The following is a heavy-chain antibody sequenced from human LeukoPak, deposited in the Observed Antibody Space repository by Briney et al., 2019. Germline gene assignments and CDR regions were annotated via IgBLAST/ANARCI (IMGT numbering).Heavy chain of an antibody. V-gene: IGHV2-5*02. CDR2: IYWDDDK. Sequence: SGPTLVKPTQTLTLTCTFSGFSLVNRVGVGWIRQPPGKALELLALIYWDDDKRYSPSLKRRLTITTDTSKNQVVLTMTNMDPVDTATYYCAQHVDISMGFDYWGQGTLVTVSS. CDR3: AQHVDISMGFDY. J-gene: IGHJ4*02. CDR1: GFSLVNRVG. D-gene: IGHD5-12*01.